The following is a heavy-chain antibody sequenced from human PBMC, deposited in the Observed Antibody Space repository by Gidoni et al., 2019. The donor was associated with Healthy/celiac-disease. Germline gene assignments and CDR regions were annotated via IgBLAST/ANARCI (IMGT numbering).Heavy chain of an antibody. V-gene: IGHV1-69*01. CDR3: ARGSPTNYYYDSSGFWGGFDP. D-gene: IGHD3-22*01. Sequence: EVKKPGSSVQVSCKASGCNFSSYAISWVRQAPGQGLEWMGGIIPIFGTANYAQKFQGRVTITADESTSTAYMELSSLRSEDTAVYYCARGSPTNYYYDSSGFWGGFDPWGQGTLVTVSS. CDR1: GCNFSSYA. CDR2: IIPIFGTA. J-gene: IGHJ5*02.